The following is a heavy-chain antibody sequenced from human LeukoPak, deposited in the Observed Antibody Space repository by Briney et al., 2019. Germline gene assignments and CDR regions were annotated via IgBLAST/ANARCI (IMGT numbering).Heavy chain of an antibody. Sequence: GGSLRLSCAASGFTFRIYAMSWVREAPGRGLEWVSAISGSGGSTYYADSVKGRFTISRDNSKNTLYLQMNSLRAEDTAVYYCARDLDSGGYYAFDYWGQGSLVTVSS. V-gene: IGHV3-23*01. CDR1: GFTFRIYA. J-gene: IGHJ4*02. CDR2: ISGSGGST. D-gene: IGHD1-26*01. CDR3: ARDLDSGGYYAFDY.